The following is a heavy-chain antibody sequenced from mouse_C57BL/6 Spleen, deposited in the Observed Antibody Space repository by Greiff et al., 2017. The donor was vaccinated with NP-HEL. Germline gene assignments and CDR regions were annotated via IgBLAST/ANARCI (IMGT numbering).Heavy chain of an antibody. CDR2: ISSGSSTT. J-gene: IGHJ2*01. Sequence: EVNLVESGGGLVKPGGSLKLSCAASGFTFSDYGMHWVRQAPEKGLEWVAYISSGSSTTYYADTVKGRFTISRDNAKNTLFLQMTSLRSEDTAMYYCASYYDYDEGYFDYWGQGTTLTVSS. CDR3: ASYYDYDEGYFDY. CDR1: GFTFSDYG. V-gene: IGHV5-17*01. D-gene: IGHD2-4*01.